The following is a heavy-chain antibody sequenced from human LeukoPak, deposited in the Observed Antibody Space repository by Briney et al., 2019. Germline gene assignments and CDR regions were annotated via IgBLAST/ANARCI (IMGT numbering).Heavy chain of an antibody. D-gene: IGHD4-17*01. CDR2: IYHNGNA. J-gene: IGHJ5*02. CDR1: GGSIGSTQW. Sequence: SETLSLTCAVSGGSIGSTQWWSWVRPPPGKGLEWIGEIYHNGNANYNPSLKSRLAISVDKSKNHFSLRLSSVTAADTAVYYCARDHDYGDYWYDPWGQGTLVTVSS. CDR3: ARDHDYGDYWYDP. V-gene: IGHV4/OR15-8*01.